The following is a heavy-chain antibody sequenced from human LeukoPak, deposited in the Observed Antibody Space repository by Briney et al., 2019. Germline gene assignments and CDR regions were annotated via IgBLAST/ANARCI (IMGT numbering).Heavy chain of an antibody. CDR2: ISSTSSTI. Sequence: GGSLRLSCAASGFTFSSCSMNWVRQAPGKGLEWISYISSTSSTIYYADSVKGRFTISRDNAKNSLYLQMNSLRAEDTAVYYCARDGPPLVVPAASDAFDIWGQGTMVTVSS. V-gene: IGHV3-48*04. D-gene: IGHD2-2*01. CDR3: ARDGPPLVVPAASDAFDI. J-gene: IGHJ3*02. CDR1: GFTFSSCS.